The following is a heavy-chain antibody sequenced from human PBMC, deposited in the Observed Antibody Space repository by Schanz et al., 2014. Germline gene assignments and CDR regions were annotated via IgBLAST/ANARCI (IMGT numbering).Heavy chain of an antibody. V-gene: IGHV3-23*04. J-gene: IGHJ6*02. CDR2: ISGDGGST. D-gene: IGHD1-7*01. CDR3: ASLIGTTSAHFYGMDV. CDR1: GSTFRNYG. Sequence: EVQVVESGGDFVQPGGSLRLSCAVSGSTFRNYGMGWVRQAPGKGLEWVSAISGDGGSTDYADSVKGRFIIPRDNSKNTLYLQMNSLRAEDTAVYFCASLIGTTSAHFYGMDVWGQGTTVTVSS.